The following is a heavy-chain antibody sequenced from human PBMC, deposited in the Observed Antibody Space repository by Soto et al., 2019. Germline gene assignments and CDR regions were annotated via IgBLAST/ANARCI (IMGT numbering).Heavy chain of an antibody. CDR2: ISAYNGNT. CDR3: AXGSNDIDY. CDR1: GYTFTSYG. V-gene: IGHV1-18*01. J-gene: IGHJ4*02. D-gene: IGHD1-1*01. Sequence: QVQLVQSGAEVKKPGASVKVSCKASGYTFTSYGISXXXXXXGQGLEWMGWISAYNGNTNYAQKLQGRVTMTTDTSXXXXXXXXXXXXSXDTAVYYCAXGSNDIDYWGQGTLVTVSS.